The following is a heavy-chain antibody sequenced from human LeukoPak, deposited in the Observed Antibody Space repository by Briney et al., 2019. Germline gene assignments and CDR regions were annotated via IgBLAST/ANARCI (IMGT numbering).Heavy chain of an antibody. J-gene: IGHJ3*02. Sequence: GESLKISCKGSGYSFTSYWIGWVRQMPGKGLEWMGIIYPGDSDTRYSPSFQGQVTISADKSISTAYLQWSSLKASDTAMYYCASGSIAAAGSGAFDIWGQGTMVTVSS. D-gene: IGHD6-13*01. CDR3: ASGSIAAAGSGAFDI. V-gene: IGHV5-51*01. CDR1: GYSFTSYW. CDR2: IYPGDSDT.